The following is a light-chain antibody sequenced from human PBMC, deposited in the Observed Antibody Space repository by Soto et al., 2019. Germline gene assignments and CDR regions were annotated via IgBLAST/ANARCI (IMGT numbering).Light chain of an antibody. CDR1: QTVLYNSNNKNH. CDR2: GAS. CDR3: QQYYSIPFT. J-gene: IGKJ2*01. Sequence: DFVMTQAPDSLAVSLGERATINCKSSQTVLYNSNNKNHLGWFQQKPGHPPKLLIYGASTRASGVPDRFSGSGSGTDCTLTISSLQAEDVAVYYCQQYYSIPFTFGQGTKLEIK. V-gene: IGKV4-1*01.